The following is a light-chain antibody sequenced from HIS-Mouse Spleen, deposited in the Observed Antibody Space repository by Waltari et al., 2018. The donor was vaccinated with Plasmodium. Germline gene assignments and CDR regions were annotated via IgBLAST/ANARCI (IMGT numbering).Light chain of an antibody. J-gene: IGKJ4*01. V-gene: IGKV1-13*02. Sequence: AIQLTQSPSSLSASVGDRVTITCRASQGISSALAWYQQKPGKAPKLLIYDASSLESGVPSRFSGSGSGTEFTLTISSLQPEDFATYYWQQFNSYPPLTFGGGTKVEIK. CDR2: DAS. CDR3: QQFNSYPPLT. CDR1: QGISSA.